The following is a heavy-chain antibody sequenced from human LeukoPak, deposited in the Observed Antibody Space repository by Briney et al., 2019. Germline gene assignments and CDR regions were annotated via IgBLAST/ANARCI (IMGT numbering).Heavy chain of an antibody. CDR2: INPSGGST. CDR3: AREGGCSGGSCYSRSIWFDP. D-gene: IGHD2-15*01. Sequence: GASVKVSCKASGYTFTSYYMHWVRQAPGQGLEWMGIINPSGGSTSYAQKFQGRVTMTRDTSTSTVYMELSSLRSEDTAVYYCAREGGCSGGSCYSRSIWFDPWGQGTLVTVSS. J-gene: IGHJ5*02. V-gene: IGHV1-46*01. CDR1: GYTFTSYY.